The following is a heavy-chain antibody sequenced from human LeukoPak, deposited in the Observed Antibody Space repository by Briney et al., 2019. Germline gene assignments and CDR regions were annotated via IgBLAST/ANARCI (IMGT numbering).Heavy chain of an antibody. J-gene: IGHJ6*03. CDR2: ISSSSSYI. Sequence: GGSLRLSCAASGFTFSSYSMNWVRHAPGKGLEWVSCISSSSSYIYYADSVKGRFTISRDNSKNTLYLQMNSLRAEDTAVYYCSRAGGGYSYGYYVDVWGKGTTVSIS. CDR1: GFTFSSYS. V-gene: IGHV3-21*01. CDR3: SRAGGGYSYGYYVDV. D-gene: IGHD5-18*01.